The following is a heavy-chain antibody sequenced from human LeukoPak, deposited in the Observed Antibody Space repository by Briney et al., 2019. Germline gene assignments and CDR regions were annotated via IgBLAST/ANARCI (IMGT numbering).Heavy chain of an antibody. CDR1: GFTFSSYA. V-gene: IGHV3-23*01. J-gene: IGHJ3*02. CDR3: AKEEQDTAMVWYAFDI. Sequence: QPGGSLRLSCAASGFTFSSYAMSWVRQAPGKGLERVSAISGSGGSTYYADSVKGRFTISRDNSKNTLYLQMNSLRAEDTAVYYCAKEEQDTAMVWYAFDIWGQGTMVTVSS. D-gene: IGHD5-18*01. CDR2: ISGSGGST.